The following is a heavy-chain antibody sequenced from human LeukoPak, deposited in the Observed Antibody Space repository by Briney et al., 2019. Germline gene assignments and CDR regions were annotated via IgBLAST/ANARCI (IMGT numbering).Heavy chain of an antibody. V-gene: IGHV1-2*02. Sequence: ASVKVSCKASGYTFTGYYMHWVRQAPGQGLEWMGWINPNSGGTNYAQNVKGRVTMTRDRSISTAYMELSRLRSDDTAVYYCASDGAIAAAAYWGEGTLVTVSS. CDR3: ASDGAIAAAAY. D-gene: IGHD6-13*01. J-gene: IGHJ4*02. CDR1: GYTFTGYY. CDR2: INPNSGGT.